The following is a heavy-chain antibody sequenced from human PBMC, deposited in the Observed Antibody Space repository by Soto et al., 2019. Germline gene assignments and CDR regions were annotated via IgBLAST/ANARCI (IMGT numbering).Heavy chain of an antibody. J-gene: IGHJ4*02. V-gene: IGHV3-23*01. Sequence: GGSLRLSCAASGFTFSSYAMSWVRQAPGKGLEWDSAISGSGGSTYYADSVKGRFTISIDNSKNTLYLQMNSLRAEDTAVYYCAKDQLRTVTVADYWGQGTLVTVSS. D-gene: IGHD4-17*01. CDR1: GFTFSSYA. CDR3: AKDQLRTVTVADY. CDR2: ISGSGGST.